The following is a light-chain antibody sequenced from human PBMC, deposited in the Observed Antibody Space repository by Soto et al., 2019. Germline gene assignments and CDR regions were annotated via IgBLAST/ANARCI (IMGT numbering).Light chain of an antibody. CDR1: NIGSKA. CDR2: YDS. V-gene: IGLV3-21*04. CDR3: QVWDSSNHHWV. Sequence: SYVLTQPPSVSVAPGKTARITCGGNNIGSKAVHWYQQKPGQAPVLVIYYDSDRPSGIPERFSGSNSGNTATLTITRVAAGDEADYYCQVWDSSNHHWVFGGGTKLTVL. J-gene: IGLJ3*02.